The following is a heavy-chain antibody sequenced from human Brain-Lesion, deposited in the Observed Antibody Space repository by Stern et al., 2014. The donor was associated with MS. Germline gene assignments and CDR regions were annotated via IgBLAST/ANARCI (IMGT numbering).Heavy chain of an antibody. CDR3: ARVAALAMPLQYNWFDX. J-gene: IGHJ5*02. D-gene: IGHD2-2*01. V-gene: IGHV4-31*01. CDR1: GDSISSGGYY. CDR2: NYYSGNT. Sequence: QVQLQESGPGLVKPSQTLSLTCSVSGDSISSGGYYWSWIRQHPGQALQRIGNNYYSGNTYYNPSLKSLVTISVDMSKNQFSLNLNSVTAADTAVYFCARVAALAMPLQYNWFDXXXQGILVTVSS.